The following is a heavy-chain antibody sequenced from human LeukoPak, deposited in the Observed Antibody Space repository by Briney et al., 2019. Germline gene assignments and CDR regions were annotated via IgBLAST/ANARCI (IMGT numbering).Heavy chain of an antibody. CDR2: IFNSGTT. CDR1: GGSINSSY. D-gene: IGHD2-15*01. J-gene: IGHJ3*01. Sequence: SETLSLTCSVSGGSINSSYWNWIRQAPGKGLEWIGYIFNSGTTQYNPSLKSRVAISVDTSKNQFSLKLSSVTAADTAVYYCARAGIVDAFDVWGQGTMVTVSS. CDR3: ARAGIVDAFDV. V-gene: IGHV4-59*01.